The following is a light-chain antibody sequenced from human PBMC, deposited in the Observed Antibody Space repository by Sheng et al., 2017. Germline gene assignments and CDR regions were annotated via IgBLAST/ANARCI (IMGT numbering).Light chain of an antibody. CDR3: QQRSIWPLT. Sequence: EIVLTQSPATLSLSPGERATLSCRASQSVRSYLAWYQQKPGQAPRLLIYDASNRATGVPARFSGSGSGTDFTLIISSLEPDDFAVYYCQQRSIWPLTFGQGTKLEIK. V-gene: IGKV3-11*01. CDR2: DAS. CDR1: QSVRSY. J-gene: IGKJ2*01.